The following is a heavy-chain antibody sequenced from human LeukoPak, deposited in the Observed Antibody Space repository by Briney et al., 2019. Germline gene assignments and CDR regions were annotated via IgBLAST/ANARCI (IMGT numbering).Heavy chain of an antibody. J-gene: IGHJ4*02. CDR3: ARDLRDYGGNEAFDY. D-gene: IGHD4-23*01. V-gene: IGHV3-21*01. CDR1: GFTFSSYS. Sequence: GGSLRLSCAASGFTFSSYSMNWVRQAPGKGLEWVSSISSSSSYRYYADSVKGRFTISRNNAKNSLYLQMNSLRDEDTAVYYCARDLRDYGGNEAFDYWGQGTPVTVSS. CDR2: ISSSSSYR.